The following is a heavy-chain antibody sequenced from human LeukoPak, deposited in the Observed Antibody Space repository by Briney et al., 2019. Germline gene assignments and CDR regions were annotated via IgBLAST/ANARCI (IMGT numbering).Heavy chain of an antibody. CDR3: ARGRRSRYYGMDV. CDR1: GGSISSYY. D-gene: IGHD5-24*01. V-gene: IGHV4-59*01. Sequence: SETLSLTCTVSGGSISSYYWSWIRQPPGKGLEWIGYIYYSGSTNYNPSLKSRVTISVDTSKNQFSLKLSSVSAADTAVYYCARGRRSRYYGMDVWGQGTTVTVSS. J-gene: IGHJ6*02. CDR2: IYYSGST.